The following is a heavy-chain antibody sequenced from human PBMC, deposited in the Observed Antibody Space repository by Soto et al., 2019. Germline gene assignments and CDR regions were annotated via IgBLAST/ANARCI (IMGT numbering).Heavy chain of an antibody. CDR2: IWYDGSNK. D-gene: IGHD2-15*01. CDR1: GFTFSSYG. Sequence: PGGSLRLSCAASGFTFSSYGMHWVRQAPGKGLEWVAVIWYDGSNKYYADSVKGRFTISRDNSKNTLYLQMNSLRAEDTAVYYCASEYCSGGSCYYYGMYVWGQGTTVTVSS. J-gene: IGHJ6*02. CDR3: ASEYCSGGSCYYYGMYV. V-gene: IGHV3-33*01.